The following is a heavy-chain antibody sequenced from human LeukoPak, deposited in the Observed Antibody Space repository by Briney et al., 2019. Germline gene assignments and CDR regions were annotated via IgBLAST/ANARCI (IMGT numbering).Heavy chain of an antibody. CDR1: GGSISSSSYY. Sequence: PSETLSLTCTVSGGSISSSSYYWGWIRQPPGKGLEWIGSTYYSGSTYYNPSLKSRVTISVDTSKNQFSLKLSSVTAADTAVYYCVRVFRGVVPAAIFDYWGQGTLVTVSS. V-gene: IGHV4-39*01. CDR2: TYYSGST. J-gene: IGHJ4*02. CDR3: VRVFRGVVPAAIFDY. D-gene: IGHD2-2*02.